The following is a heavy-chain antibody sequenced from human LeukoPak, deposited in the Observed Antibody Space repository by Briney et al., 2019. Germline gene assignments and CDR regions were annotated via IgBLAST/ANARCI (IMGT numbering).Heavy chain of an antibody. CDR2: IYYSGST. CDR3: ARQHDSTGYYYSRYFDY. J-gene: IGHJ4*02. D-gene: IGHD3-22*01. Sequence: SETLSLTCTVSGGSLSSYYWSWIRQPPGKGLEWIGYIYYSGSTNYNPSLKSRVTISVDTSKNQFSLKLSSVTAADTAVYYCARQHDSTGYYYSRYFDYWGQGTLVTVSS. CDR1: GGSLSSYY. V-gene: IGHV4-59*08.